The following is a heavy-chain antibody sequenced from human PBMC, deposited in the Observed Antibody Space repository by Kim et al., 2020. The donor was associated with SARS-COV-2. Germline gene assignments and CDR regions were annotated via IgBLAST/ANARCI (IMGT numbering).Heavy chain of an antibody. D-gene: IGHD3-3*01. CDR1: GGSFSGYY. CDR2: INHSGST. J-gene: IGHJ5*02. CDR3: ARGPSITIFGVVRYWFDP. Sequence: SETLSLTCAVYGGSFSGYYWSWIRQPPGKGLEWIGEINHSGSTNYNPSLKSRVTISVDTSKNQFSLKLSSVTAADTAVYYCARGPSITIFGVVRYWFDP. V-gene: IGHV4-34*01.